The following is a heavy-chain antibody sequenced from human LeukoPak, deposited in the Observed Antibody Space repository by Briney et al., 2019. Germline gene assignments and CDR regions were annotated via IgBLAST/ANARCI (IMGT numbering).Heavy chain of an antibody. CDR3: LFSWTSSNWAPGV. Sequence: PSETLSLTCSVSGGSISSGHYHWGWIRQPPGKGLEWIGSIYYSGSTFYNPSLKSRVTVSVDTSKNQFSLNVNSVTAADTAVCYGLFSWTSSNWAPGVWGKGTTVAVSS. CDR1: GGSISSGHYH. D-gene: IGHD3/OR15-3a*01. J-gene: IGHJ6*04. V-gene: IGHV4-39*01. CDR2: IYYSGST.